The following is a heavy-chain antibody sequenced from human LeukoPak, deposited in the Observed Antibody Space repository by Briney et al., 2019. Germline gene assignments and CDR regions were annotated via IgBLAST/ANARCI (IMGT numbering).Heavy chain of an antibody. D-gene: IGHD4-17*01. CDR1: GFNFSHSP. V-gene: IGHV3-30-3*01. CDR3: ARGAEHDYGETFYWKPMDV. CDR2: SSHDGTVE. J-gene: IGHJ6*02. Sequence: PGRSLTLSCAVSGFNFSHSPMQGVGPARGKGRVWGAFSSHDGTVEYHPHSERGRFTSTKDNYKNTLELEMYSRRRDDTAVSFCARGAEHDYGETFYWKPMDVWGQGTTVTVSS.